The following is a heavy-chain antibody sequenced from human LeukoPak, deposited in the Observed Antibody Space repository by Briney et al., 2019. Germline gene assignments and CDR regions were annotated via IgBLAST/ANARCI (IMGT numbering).Heavy chain of an antibody. Sequence: PGGSLRLSCAASGFTFSSYDMHWVRQATGKGLEWVSAIGTAGDTYYPGSVKGRFTISGENAKNSLYLQMNSLRAEDTAVYYCARAGCSGGSCYFSHYYYGMDVWAKGPRSPSP. V-gene: IGHV3-13*01. CDR1: GFTFSSYD. D-gene: IGHD2-15*01. CDR2: IGTAGDT. J-gene: IGHJ6*02. CDR3: ARAGCSGGSCYFSHYYYGMDV.